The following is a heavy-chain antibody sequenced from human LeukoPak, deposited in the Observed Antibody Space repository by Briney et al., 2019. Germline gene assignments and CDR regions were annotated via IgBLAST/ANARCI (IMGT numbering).Heavy chain of an antibody. CDR3: ARDVLRPAVGCY. J-gene: IGHJ4*02. Sequence: GGSLRLSCAASGFSVSDNYMSWVRQAPGKGLEWVSVIYGGGSTYYADSVKGRFTISRDNSKNTVYLQMNSLRAEDTAVYYCARDVLRPAVGCYWGQGTLVTVSS. D-gene: IGHD2-8*01. V-gene: IGHV3-53*01. CDR2: IYGGGST. CDR1: GFSVSDNY.